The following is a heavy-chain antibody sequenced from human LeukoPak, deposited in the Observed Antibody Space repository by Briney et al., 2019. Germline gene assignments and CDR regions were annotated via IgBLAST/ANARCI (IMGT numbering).Heavy chain of an antibody. Sequence: SETLSLTCTVSGYSISSGYYWGWIRPPPGKGLEWIGSIYHSGSTYYNPSLKSRVTISVDTSKNQFSLKLSSVTAADTAVYYCARVPITIAFDYWGQGTLVTVSS. CDR1: GYSISSGYY. CDR3: ARVPITIAFDY. V-gene: IGHV4-38-2*02. CDR2: IYHSGST. J-gene: IGHJ4*02. D-gene: IGHD3-10*01.